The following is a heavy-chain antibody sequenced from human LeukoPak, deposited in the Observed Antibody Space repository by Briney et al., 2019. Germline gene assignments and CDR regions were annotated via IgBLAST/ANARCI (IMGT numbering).Heavy chain of an antibody. CDR1: GFTFSTYS. J-gene: IGHJ6*02. D-gene: IGHD5-18*01. V-gene: IGHV3-48*01. Sequence: GGSLRLSCAASGFTFSTYSMNWVRQAPGKGLEWVSYISGTSSLIYYADSVKGRFTISRDNAKNSLYLQMNSLRAEDTAVYYCARHDTAMATDYGMDVWGQGTTATVSS. CDR3: ARHDTAMATDYGMDV. CDR2: ISGTSSLI.